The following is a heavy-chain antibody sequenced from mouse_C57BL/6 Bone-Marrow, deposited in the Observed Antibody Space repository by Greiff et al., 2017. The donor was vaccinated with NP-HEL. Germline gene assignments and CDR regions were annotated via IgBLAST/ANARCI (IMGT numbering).Heavy chain of an antibody. D-gene: IGHD4-1*01. V-gene: IGHV1-81*01. CDR3: ARNELGAWFAY. J-gene: IGHJ3*01. CDR1: GYTFTSYG. Sequence: QVQLQQSGAELARPGASVKLSCKASGYTFTSYGISWVKQRTEQGLEWIGEIHPRSGNTYYNEKFKGKATLTADKSSSTAYMELRSLTSEDSAVYFCARNELGAWFAYWGQGTLVTVSA. CDR2: IHPRSGNT.